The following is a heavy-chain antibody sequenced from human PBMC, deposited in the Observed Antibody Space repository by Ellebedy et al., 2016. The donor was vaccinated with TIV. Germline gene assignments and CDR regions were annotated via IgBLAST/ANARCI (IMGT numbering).Heavy chain of an antibody. CDR2: ISRSDSTK. CDR1: GFTFSDYY. V-gene: IGHV3-11*04. D-gene: IGHD3-10*01. Sequence: GESLKIPCAASGFTFSDYYMSWVRQAPGKGLEWVSYISRSDSTKYYADSVKGRFTISRDNAKNSLYLQMNSLRAEDTAVYYCATPWVRGVVLGETIDYWGQGTLFTVSS. J-gene: IGHJ4*02. CDR3: ATPWVRGVVLGETIDY.